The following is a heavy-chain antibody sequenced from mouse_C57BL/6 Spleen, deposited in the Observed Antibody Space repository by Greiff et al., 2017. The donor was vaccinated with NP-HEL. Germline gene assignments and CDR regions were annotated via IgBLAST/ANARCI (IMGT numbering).Heavy chain of an antibody. J-gene: IGHJ2*01. Sequence: QVQLQQSGAELVKPGASVKISCKASGYAFSSYWMNWVKQRPGKGLEWIGQIYPGDGDTNYNGKFKGKATLTADKSSSTAYMQLSSLTSEDSAVYFCARERYGYDEGDDYWGQGTTLTVSS. CDR2: IYPGDGDT. CDR1: GYAFSSYW. CDR3: ARERYGYDEGDDY. D-gene: IGHD2-2*01. V-gene: IGHV1-80*01.